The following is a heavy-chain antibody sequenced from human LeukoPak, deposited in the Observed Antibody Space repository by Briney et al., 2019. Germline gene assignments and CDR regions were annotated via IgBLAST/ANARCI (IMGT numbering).Heavy chain of an antibody. CDR2: ISYEGSNK. J-gene: IGHJ4*02. V-gene: IGHV3-30*03. Sequence: GGSLRLSCSPSGFTFSSYGMHWVRQAPGKGLEWVAVISYEGSNKYYADSVKGRFTTSRDNSKNTLCQQTNSMRGEDTAVYFCARPIGGYSFDYWGQGTLVTVSS. CDR3: ARPIGGYSFDY. D-gene: IGHD3-16*01. CDR1: GFTFSSYG.